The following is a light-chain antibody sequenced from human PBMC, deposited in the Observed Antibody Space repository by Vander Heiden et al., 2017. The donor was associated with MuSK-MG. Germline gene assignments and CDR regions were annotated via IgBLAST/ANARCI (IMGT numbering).Light chain of an antibody. Sequence: DIQMTHSPSSLPASVGDRVTITCRASQSISSYLNWYQQKPGKAPKLLIYAASSLPSGVPSRFSGSGSGTDFTLTISSLQPEDFATYYCQQGYSTPPITFGQGTRLEIK. J-gene: IGKJ5*01. CDR1: QSISSY. CDR3: QQGYSTPPIT. CDR2: AAS. V-gene: IGKV1-39*01.